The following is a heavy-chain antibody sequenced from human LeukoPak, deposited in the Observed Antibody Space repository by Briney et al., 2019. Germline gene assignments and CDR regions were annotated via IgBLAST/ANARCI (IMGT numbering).Heavy chain of an antibody. CDR2: IKQDRSEK. V-gene: IGHV3-7*01. CDR3: VRKDSVHMEKGAY. J-gene: IGHJ4*02. CDR1: GFTFTNYW. Sequence: PGGSLRLSCAASGFTFTNYWMSWVRQAPGKGLELVANIKQDRSEKYYVDSVKGRFTISRDNAKNSLDLQMNSLRAEDTAVYYCVRKDSVHMEKGAYWGQGTLVTVSS. D-gene: IGHD1-1*01.